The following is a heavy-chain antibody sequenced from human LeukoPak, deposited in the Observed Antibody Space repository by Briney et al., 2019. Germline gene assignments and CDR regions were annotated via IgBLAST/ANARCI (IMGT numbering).Heavy chain of an antibody. CDR1: GGTFSSYA. V-gene: IGHV1-69*01. D-gene: IGHD1-26*01. J-gene: IGHJ4*02. CDR3: ARGLNSGSYGYFDY. CDR2: IFPIFGTA. Sequence: SVKVSCKASGGTFSSYAISWVRQAPGQGLEWMGGIFPIFGTANYAQKFQGRVTITADESTSTAYVELSSLRSEDTAVYYCARGLNSGSYGYFDYWGQGTLVTVSS.